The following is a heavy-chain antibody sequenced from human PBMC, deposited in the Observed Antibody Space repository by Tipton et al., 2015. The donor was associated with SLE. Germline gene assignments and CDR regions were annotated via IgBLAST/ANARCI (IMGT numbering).Heavy chain of an antibody. D-gene: IGHD4-11*01. J-gene: IGHJ5*02. CDR2: IYHNGAT. Sequence: TLSLTCSVSGVSIGGYYCSWIRQPPGKGLEWVGFIYHNGATKYNPSLKNRLSISIDTTKNQFSLKLTSVTAADSAVYYCARYTVGTMEDPWGLGILVTVSS. CDR3: ARYTVGTMEDP. V-gene: IGHV4-59*01. CDR1: GVSIGGYY.